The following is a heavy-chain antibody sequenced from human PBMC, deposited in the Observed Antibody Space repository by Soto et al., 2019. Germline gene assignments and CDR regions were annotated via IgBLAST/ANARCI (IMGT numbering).Heavy chain of an antibody. J-gene: IGHJ6*02. Sequence: QVQLVQSGAEVKKPGASVKVSCKASGYTFTSYGISWVRQAPGQGLEWMGWISAYNGNTNYAQKLQGRVTMTTDTSTSIDYMELRSLRSDDTAVYYCARDQATVVTPGEDYYYYGMDVWGQGTTVTVSS. CDR3: ARDQATVVTPGEDYYYYGMDV. D-gene: IGHD4-17*01. V-gene: IGHV1-18*01. CDR2: ISAYNGNT. CDR1: GYTFTSYG.